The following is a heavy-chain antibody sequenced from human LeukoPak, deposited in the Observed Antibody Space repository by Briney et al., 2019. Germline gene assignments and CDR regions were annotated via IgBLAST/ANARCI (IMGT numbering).Heavy chain of an antibody. J-gene: IGHJ4*02. CDR3: AKSPGSYYLLDY. CDR1: GFTVSSNY. V-gene: IGHV3-23*01. Sequence: SGGSLRLSCAASGFTVSSNYMSWVRQAPGKGLEWVSAISGSGGSTYYADSVKGRFTISRDNSKNTLYLQMNSLRAEDTAVYYCAKSPGSYYLLDYWGQGTLVTVSS. CDR2: ISGSGGST. D-gene: IGHD1-26*01.